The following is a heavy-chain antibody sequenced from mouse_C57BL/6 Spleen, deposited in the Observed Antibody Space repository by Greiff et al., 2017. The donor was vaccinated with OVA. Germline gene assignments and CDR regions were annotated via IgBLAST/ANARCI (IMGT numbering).Heavy chain of an antibody. J-gene: IGHJ3*01. Sequence: QVQLQQSGAELVRPGTSVKVSCKASGYAFTNYLIEWVKQRPGQGLEWIGVINPGSGGTNYNETFKGTATLTADKSSSTAYMQHSSVTSEDSAVYLCAREAYWGQGTLVTVSA. CDR1: GYAFTNYL. CDR3: AREAY. CDR2: INPGSGGT. V-gene: IGHV1-54*01.